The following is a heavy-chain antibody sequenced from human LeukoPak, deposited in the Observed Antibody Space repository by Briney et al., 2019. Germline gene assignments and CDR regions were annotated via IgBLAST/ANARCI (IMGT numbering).Heavy chain of an antibody. V-gene: IGHV4-34*01. J-gene: IGHJ4*02. CDR2: INHSGST. D-gene: IGHD1-26*01. Sequence: SETLPLTCAVYGGSFSGYYWSWIRQPPGKGLEWIGEINHSGSTNYNPSLKSRVTISVDTSKNQFSLKLSSVTAADTAVYYCARDQVPWGDLGGFDYWGQGTLVTVSS. CDR3: ARDQVPWGDLGGFDY. CDR1: GGSFSGYY.